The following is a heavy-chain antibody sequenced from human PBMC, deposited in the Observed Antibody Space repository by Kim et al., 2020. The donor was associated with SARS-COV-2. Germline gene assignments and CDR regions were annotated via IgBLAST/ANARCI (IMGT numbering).Heavy chain of an antibody. Sequence: GGSLRLSCAASGFTFSSYAMSWVRQAPGKGLEWVSAISGSGGSTYYADSVKGRFTISRDNSKNTLYLQMNSLRAEDTAVYYCAKGVSVDTLRFLEWLPNKDYWGQGTLVTVSS. D-gene: IGHD3-3*01. V-gene: IGHV3-23*01. CDR3: AKGVSVDTLRFLEWLPNKDY. CDR2: ISGSGGST. CDR1: GFTFSSYA. J-gene: IGHJ4*02.